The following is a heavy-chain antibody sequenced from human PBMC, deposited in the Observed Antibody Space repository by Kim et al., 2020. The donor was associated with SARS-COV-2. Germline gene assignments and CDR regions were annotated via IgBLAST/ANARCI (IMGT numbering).Heavy chain of an antibody. Sequence: SETLSLTCTVSGGSMSNNNYYYWGWIRQPPGKGLEWIGSIYYSGNTYYNPSLKSRVTISADTSKNQFSLKLTSAAAADTAVYYCGRIMKCSAGNCYSAFYYGRDVWGQGTTVTVSS. V-gene: IGHV4-39*01. CDR1: GGSMSNNNYYY. CDR2: IYYSGNT. D-gene: IGHD2-15*01. CDR3: GRIMKCSAGNCYSAFYYGRDV. J-gene: IGHJ6*02.